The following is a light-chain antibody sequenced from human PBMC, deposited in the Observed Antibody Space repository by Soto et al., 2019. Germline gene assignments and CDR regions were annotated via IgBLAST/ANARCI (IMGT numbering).Light chain of an antibody. V-gene: IGKV3-20*01. Sequence: EIVLTQSPGTLSLSPGGRSTLSCRASQSVSSSYLAWYQQKPGQAPRLLIYGASSRATGIPDRFSGSGSGTDFTLTISRLEPEDFAVYYCQQYGSSPPTFGQGTKVDI. CDR1: QSVSSSY. CDR3: QQYGSSPPT. CDR2: GAS. J-gene: IGKJ1*01.